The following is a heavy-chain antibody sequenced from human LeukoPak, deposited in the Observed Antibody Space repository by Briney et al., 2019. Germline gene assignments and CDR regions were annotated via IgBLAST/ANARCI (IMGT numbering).Heavy chain of an antibody. D-gene: IGHD6-19*01. Sequence: GASVKVSCKASGGTFSSYAISWVRQAPGQGLEWMGGIIPIFGTTNYAQKFQDRVTITADKSTSTAYMELSSLRSEDTAVYYCARGSWYSSGWYGGVDFWGQGTLITVSS. CDR2: IIPIFGTT. V-gene: IGHV1-69*06. J-gene: IGHJ4*02. CDR3: ARGSWYSSGWYGGVDF. CDR1: GGTFSSYA.